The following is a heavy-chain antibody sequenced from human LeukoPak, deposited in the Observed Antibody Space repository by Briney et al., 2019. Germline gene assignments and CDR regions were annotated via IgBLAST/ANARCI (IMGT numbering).Heavy chain of an antibody. CDR2: IYDSGST. V-gene: IGHV4-31*03. D-gene: IGHD6-19*01. CDR1: GGSISSGAYY. J-gene: IGHJ4*02. CDR3: ARGYNSGWYCDL. Sequence: SETLSLTCTVSGGSISSGAYYWSWIRQHPAKGLEWIGYIYDSGSTYYNPSLKSRVTISVDTSKNQFSLKLSSVTAADTAVYYCARGYNSGWYCDLWGQGTLVTVSS.